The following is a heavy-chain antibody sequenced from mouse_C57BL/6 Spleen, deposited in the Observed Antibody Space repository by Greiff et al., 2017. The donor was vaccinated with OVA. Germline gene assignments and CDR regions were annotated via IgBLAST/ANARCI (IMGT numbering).Heavy chain of an antibody. CDR1: GFSLTSYG. J-gene: IGHJ3*01. CDR3: AGGYDYEAY. D-gene: IGHD2-4*01. Sequence: QVQLQQSGPGLVQPSQSLSITCTVSGFSLTSYGVPWVRQPPGKGLEWLGLIWSGGGPDYNAAFISSLSISKDNSKSQVFFKMNSLQADYTAIYYCAGGYDYEAYWGQGTLVTVSA. CDR2: IWSGGGP. V-gene: IGHV2-4*01.